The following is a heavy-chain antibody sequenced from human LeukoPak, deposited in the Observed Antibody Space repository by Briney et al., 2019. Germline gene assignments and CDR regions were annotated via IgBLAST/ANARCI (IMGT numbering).Heavy chain of an antibody. V-gene: IGHV3-21*01. CDR3: GRGPLTIFPSDHFDY. J-gene: IGHJ4*02. D-gene: IGHD3-3*01. CDR1: APTLIIYS. Sequence: PGRSLRPSCAAAAPTLIIYSMNWVRHPPGKGLEWSSSLISISAYTYYPHSMKGSSTISRDNAKNSLYLQMNSLRAEDTAVYYCGRGPLTIFPSDHFDYWGQGTLVTVSS. CDR2: LISISAYT.